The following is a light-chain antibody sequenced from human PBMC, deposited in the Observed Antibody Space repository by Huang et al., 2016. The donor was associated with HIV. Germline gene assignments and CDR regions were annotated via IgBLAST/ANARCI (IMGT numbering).Light chain of an antibody. V-gene: IGKV4-1*01. CDR2: WAS. J-gene: IGKJ2*01. CDR3: QQYYSPPYI. CDR1: QGVLYNSNHKNY. Sequence: DIVMTQSLDSLAASLGGRATINCQSSQGVLYNSNHKNYLAWYQQKPGQPPKVLSYWASPRAAGFPDRFSGSEPGTDFARTINSLQAGDVAIYYCQQYYSPPYILRQETRHEIK.